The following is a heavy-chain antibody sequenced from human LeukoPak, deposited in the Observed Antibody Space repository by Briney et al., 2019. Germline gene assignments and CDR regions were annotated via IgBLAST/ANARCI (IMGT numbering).Heavy chain of an antibody. V-gene: IGHV3-7*01. J-gene: IGHJ6*02. CDR3: AKAMSVAGTNYYYGMDV. CDR1: GFTFSSNW. D-gene: IGHD6-19*01. CDR2: IKKDGSEK. Sequence: QTGGSLRLSCAASGFTFSSNWMSWVRQAPGKGLEWVANIKKDGSEKYYVDSVKGRFTISRDNAKNSVYLQMNSLRAEDTAVYYCAKAMSVAGTNYYYGMDVWGQGTTVTVSS.